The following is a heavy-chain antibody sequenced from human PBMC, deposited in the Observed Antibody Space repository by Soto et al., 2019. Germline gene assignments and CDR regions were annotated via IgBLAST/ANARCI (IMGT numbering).Heavy chain of an antibody. CDR3: AKDFCDYATWLERSYGMDV. D-gene: IGHD4-17*01. CDR1: GFTFSSYA. J-gene: IGHJ6*02. V-gene: IGHV3-23*01. Sequence: PGGSLRLSCAASGFTFSSYAMSWVRQAPGKGLEWVSAISGSGGRTYYADSVKGRFTISRDNSKNTLYLQMNSLRAEDTAVYYCAKDFCDYATWLERSYGMDVWGQGTTVTVSS. CDR2: ISGSGGRT.